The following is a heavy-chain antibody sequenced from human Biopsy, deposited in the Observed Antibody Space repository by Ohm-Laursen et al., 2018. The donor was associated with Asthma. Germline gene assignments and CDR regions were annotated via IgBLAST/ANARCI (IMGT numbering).Heavy chain of an antibody. CDR3: ARVLTTEEGDTWFDP. CDR1: GGTFSNYV. CDR2: IIPMFGTT. V-gene: IGHV1-69*01. Sequence: SSVKVSCKTSGGTFSNYVFSWVRQAPGQGLEWMGGIIPMFGTTKYTQKFQARVSITADEATSTVYMELSSLRSEDTAVYYCARVLTTEEGDTWFDPWGQGTLVTVSS. J-gene: IGHJ5*02. D-gene: IGHD4-11*01.